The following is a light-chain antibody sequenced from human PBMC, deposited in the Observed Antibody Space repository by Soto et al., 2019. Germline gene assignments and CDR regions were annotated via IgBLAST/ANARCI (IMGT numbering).Light chain of an antibody. Sequence: DFVLTQTPLSLAVTPGEPASMSCGSSHTLLDSNGYTYVDWYLLRPWQSPQLLIDLGAYGAAGVPDRFSGSGACTDFTLQISSVEADDVGVYYYLQGCQIPLTFGLGTKVEIK. CDR2: LGA. CDR3: LQGCQIPLT. J-gene: IGKJ1*01. CDR1: HTLLDSNGYTY. V-gene: IGKV2-28*01.